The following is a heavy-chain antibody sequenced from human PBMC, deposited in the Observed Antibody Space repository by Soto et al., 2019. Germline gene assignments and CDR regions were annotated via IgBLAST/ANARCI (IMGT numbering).Heavy chain of an antibody. J-gene: IGHJ4*02. D-gene: IGHD3-3*01. V-gene: IGHV3-48*02. CDR2: ISSSSSTI. CDR3: ARQLRFLEWLSPFDY. CDR1: EFTFSSYS. Sequence: GGSLRLSCAASEFTFSSYSMNWVRQAPGKGLEWVSYISSSSSTIYYADSVKGRFTISRDNAKNSLYLQMNSLRDEDTAVYYCARQLRFLEWLSPFDYWGQGTLVTVSS.